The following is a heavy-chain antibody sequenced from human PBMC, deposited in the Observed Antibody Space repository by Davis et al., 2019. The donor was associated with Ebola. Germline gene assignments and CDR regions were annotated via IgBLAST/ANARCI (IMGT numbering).Heavy chain of an antibody. CDR2: IYYSGST. V-gene: IGHV4-59*01. Sequence: SETLSLTCTVSGGSISSYYWSWIRQPPGTGLDYMGYIYYSGSTNYNPSLKSRVTISVDTSKNQFSLKLSSVTAADTAVYYCARARRDGYTGVAFDVWGQGTMVAVS. J-gene: IGHJ3*01. CDR1: GGSISSYY. CDR3: ARARRDGYTGVAFDV. D-gene: IGHD5-24*01.